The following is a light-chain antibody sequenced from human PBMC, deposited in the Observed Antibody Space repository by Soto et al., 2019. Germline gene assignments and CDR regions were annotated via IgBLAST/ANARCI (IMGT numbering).Light chain of an antibody. J-gene: IGKJ5*01. V-gene: IGKV1-27*01. CDR1: QGISNY. Sequence: DINMYRSPSSLSASVVDRGGAGCRARQGISNYLAWYQQKPGKGPELLIYAASTLQSGVPSRFSGSGSGTDFTLTISSVQPQDVATYYCQKYNNAHLSFGQGTRLEI. CDR3: QKYNNAHLS. CDR2: AAS.